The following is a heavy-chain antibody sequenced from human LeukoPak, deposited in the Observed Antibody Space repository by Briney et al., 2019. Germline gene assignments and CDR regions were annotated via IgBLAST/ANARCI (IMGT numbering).Heavy chain of an antibody. CDR2: NNTGKGNT. CDR1: GYTFTSYA. D-gene: IGHD1/OR15-1a*01. Sequence: GASVKVSCKASGYTFTSYAIHWVRQAPGQRPEWLGWNNTGKGNTRYSQNFQGRVTITRDTSASTAYMELSGLRSEDTAVYYCVRLTNYFDYWGQGTLVTVSS. CDR3: VRLTNYFDY. V-gene: IGHV1-3*04. J-gene: IGHJ4*02.